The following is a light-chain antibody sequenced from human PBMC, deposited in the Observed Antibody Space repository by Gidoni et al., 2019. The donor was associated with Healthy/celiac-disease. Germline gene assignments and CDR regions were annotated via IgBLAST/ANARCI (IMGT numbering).Light chain of an antibody. V-gene: IGKV1-5*03. CDR3: RQYHSYSSLT. J-gene: IGKJ4*01. Sequence: DIQMTQSPSSLSASVGDRVTITCRASQGISSWLAWYQQKPGKAPKLLIYKASSLESGVPSRFSGSGSSTAFTLPISSLQPDDFATSHCRQYHSYSSLTFGGGTKVEIK. CDR1: QGISSW. CDR2: KAS.